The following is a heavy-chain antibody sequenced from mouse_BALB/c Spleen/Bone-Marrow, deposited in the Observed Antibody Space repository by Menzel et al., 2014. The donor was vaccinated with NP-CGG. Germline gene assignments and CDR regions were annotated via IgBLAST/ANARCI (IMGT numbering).Heavy chain of an antibody. CDR1: GYTFTSYY. D-gene: IGHD1-1*02. V-gene: IGHV1S81*02. J-gene: IGHJ3*01. CDR3: TRENYGFAY. Sequence: SGAELVKPGASVKLSCKASGYTFTSYYMYWVKQRPGQGLEWIGEINPSNGGTNFNEKFKSEATLTVDKSSSTAYMQLSSLTSEDSAVYYCTRENYGFAYWGQGTLVTVSA. CDR2: INPSNGGT.